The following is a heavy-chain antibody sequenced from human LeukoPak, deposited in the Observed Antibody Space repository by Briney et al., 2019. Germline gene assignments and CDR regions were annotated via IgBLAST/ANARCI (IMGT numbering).Heavy chain of an antibody. CDR2: INPNSGGT. J-gene: IGHJ4*02. Sequence: ASVKVSCKASGGTFSSYAISWVRQAPGQGLEWMGWINPNSGGTNYAQKFQGRVTMTRDTSISTAYMELSRLRSDDTAVYYCARAWLRLNPYFDYWGQGTLVTVSS. CDR1: GGTFSSYA. D-gene: IGHD5-12*01. CDR3: ARAWLRLNPYFDY. V-gene: IGHV1-2*02.